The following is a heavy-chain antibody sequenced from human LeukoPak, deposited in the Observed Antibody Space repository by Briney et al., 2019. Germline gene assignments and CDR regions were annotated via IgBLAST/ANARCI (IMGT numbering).Heavy chain of an antibody. Sequence: SQSLSLTCTVSGGSIRSDGYCWSWIRQHPGKGLEWIGYIFYSGSTYYNPSLKSRVTISADTSKNQFSLRLTSVTAADTAVYYCARTVHYAHDSWGQGTLVTVSS. CDR2: IFYSGST. CDR1: GGSIRSDGYC. CDR3: ARTVHYAHDS. J-gene: IGHJ4*02. D-gene: IGHD3-16*01. V-gene: IGHV4-31*03.